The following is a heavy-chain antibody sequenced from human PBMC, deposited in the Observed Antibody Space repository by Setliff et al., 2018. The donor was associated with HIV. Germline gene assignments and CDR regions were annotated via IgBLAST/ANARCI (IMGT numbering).Heavy chain of an antibody. CDR2: IYHSGST. D-gene: IGHD3-22*01. CDR1: GGSISSSNW. V-gene: IGHV4-4*02. J-gene: IGHJ1*01. CDR3: ARGPYYYNSSGQISAEYFQH. Sequence: SETLSLTCAVSGGSISSSNWWSWVRQPPGKGLEWIGEIYHSGSTYYNPSLKSRVTISVDRSKNQFSLKLSSVTAADTAVYYCARGPYYYNSSGQISAEYFQHWGQGTLVTVSS.